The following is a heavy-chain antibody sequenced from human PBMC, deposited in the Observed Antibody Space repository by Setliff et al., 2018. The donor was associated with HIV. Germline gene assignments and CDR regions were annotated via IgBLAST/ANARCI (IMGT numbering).Heavy chain of an antibody. CDR3: ARGPGSGDYSYYFDY. CDR2: IRNKVNSYTT. D-gene: IGHD4-17*01. V-gene: IGHV3-72*01. Sequence: GGSLRLSCVVSGFIFSDHYMDWVRQAPGKGLEWVARIRNKVNSYTTEYVASVKGRFTISRDDSENSLYLQMDSLKTEDTAVYYCARGPGSGDYSYYFDYWGQGTLVTVSS. J-gene: IGHJ4*02. CDR1: GFIFSDHY.